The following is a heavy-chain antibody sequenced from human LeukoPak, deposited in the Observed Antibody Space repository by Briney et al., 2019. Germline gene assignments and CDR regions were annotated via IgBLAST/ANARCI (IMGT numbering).Heavy chain of an antibody. J-gene: IGHJ3*02. CDR1: GFTFSSYS. V-gene: IGHV3-48*02. CDR3: AREPTGASDAFDI. D-gene: IGHD1-14*01. CDR2: INSRSSSI. Sequence: GGSLRLSCAASGFTFSSYSMNWVRQAPGEGLEWVSYINSRSSSIHYADSVKGRFTISRDNAKNSLYLQMNSLRDEDTAVHYCAREPTGASDAFDIWGRGTMVTASS.